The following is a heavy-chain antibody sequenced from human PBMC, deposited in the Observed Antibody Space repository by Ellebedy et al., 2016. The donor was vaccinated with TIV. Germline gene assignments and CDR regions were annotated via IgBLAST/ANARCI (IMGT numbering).Heavy chain of an antibody. V-gene: IGHV4-59*01. D-gene: IGHD2-2*01. CDR2: MYYSGSS. CDR1: GGSIRNYY. J-gene: IGHJ4*02. CDR3: AASESADSDY. Sequence: MPSETLSLTCTASGGSIRNYYCTWIRQPPGKGLAWIGHMYYSGSSSYNPSLKSRVTMSIDTSKNQFSLKMSSVTAADTAVYYCAASESADSDYWGPGTLVTVSS.